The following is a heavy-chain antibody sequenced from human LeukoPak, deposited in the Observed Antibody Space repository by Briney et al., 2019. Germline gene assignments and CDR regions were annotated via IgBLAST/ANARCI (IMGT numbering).Heavy chain of an antibody. J-gene: IGHJ4*02. CDR3: AKARGFAEFDY. CDR2: ISGSGDTT. V-gene: IGHV3-23*01. Sequence: GGSLRLSCAASGFTLSGHGMRWVRQAPGKGLQWVSAISGSGDTTYYADSVKGRFTISRDNSKNTVYLQMNSLRAEDTALYFCAKARGFAEFDYWGQGTLVTVSS. D-gene: IGHD3-10*01. CDR1: GFTLSGHG.